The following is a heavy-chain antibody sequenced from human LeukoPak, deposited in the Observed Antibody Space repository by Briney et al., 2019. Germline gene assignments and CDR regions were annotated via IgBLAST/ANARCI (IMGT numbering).Heavy chain of an antibody. J-gene: IGHJ6*02. V-gene: IGHV4-31*03. CDR3: ARDLPIYGMDV. CDR1: GGSISSGGYY. Sequence: SETLSLTCTVSGGSISSGGYYWSWIRQHPGKGLEWIGYIYYSGSTYYNPSLKSRVTISVDTSKIQFSLKLSSVTAADTAVYYCARDLPIYGMDVWGQGTTVTVSS. CDR2: IYYSGST.